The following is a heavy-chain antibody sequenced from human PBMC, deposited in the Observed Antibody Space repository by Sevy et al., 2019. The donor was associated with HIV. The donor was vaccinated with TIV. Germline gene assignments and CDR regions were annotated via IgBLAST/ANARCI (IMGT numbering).Heavy chain of an antibody. CDR1: GFTFSGYE. D-gene: IGHD2-2*01. J-gene: IGHJ3*02. Sequence: VGSLRLSCAASGFTFSGYEMNWVRQAPGKGLEWVSYISSSGSTIYYADSVKGRFTISRDNAKNSLYLQMNSLRAEDTAVYYCAREDIVVVPAAMGDAFDIWGQGTMVTVSS. V-gene: IGHV3-48*03. CDR3: AREDIVVVPAAMGDAFDI. CDR2: ISSSGSTI.